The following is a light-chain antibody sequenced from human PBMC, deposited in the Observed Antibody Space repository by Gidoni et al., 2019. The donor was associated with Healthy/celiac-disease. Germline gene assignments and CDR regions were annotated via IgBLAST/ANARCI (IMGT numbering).Light chain of an antibody. J-gene: IGKJ4*01. CDR1: QSVSSY. CDR3: QQRSNWPPLT. CDR2: DAS. Sequence: EIVLTQSPATLSLSPGERATLSCRASQSVSSYLAWYQQKPGQAPRLLIYDASNRATGIPARFSGSGSGTDFPLTLSSLEPEDFAVYYCQQRSNWPPLTFXGXTKVEIK. V-gene: IGKV3-11*01.